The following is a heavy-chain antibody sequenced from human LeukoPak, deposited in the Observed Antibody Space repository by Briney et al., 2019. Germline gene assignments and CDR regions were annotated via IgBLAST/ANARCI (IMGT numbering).Heavy chain of an antibody. Sequence: PGGSLRLSCAASGFTFSSYAMSWVRQAPGKGLEWVPAISGSGRSTYYADSVKGRFTISRDNSKNTLYLQMNSLRAEDTAVYYCAKGSSTSCYLGYFDFWGQGTLVTVSS. CDR1: GFTFSSYA. CDR2: ISGSGRST. D-gene: IGHD2-2*01. V-gene: IGHV3-23*01. J-gene: IGHJ4*02. CDR3: AKGSSTSCYLGYFDF.